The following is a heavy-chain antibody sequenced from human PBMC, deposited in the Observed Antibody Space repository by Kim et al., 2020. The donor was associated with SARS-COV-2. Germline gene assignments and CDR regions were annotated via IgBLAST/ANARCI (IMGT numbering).Heavy chain of an antibody. J-gene: IGHJ5*02. CDR1: GGSFSGYY. CDR2: INHSGST. V-gene: IGHV4-34*01. D-gene: IGHD3-9*01. Sequence: SETLSLTCAVYGGSFSGYYWSWIRQPPGKGLEWIGEINHSGSTNYNPSLKSRVTISVDTSKNQFSLKLSSVTAADTAVYYCARDPSYYDILTGYGNWFDPWGQGTLVTVSS. CDR3: ARDPSYYDILTGYGNWFDP.